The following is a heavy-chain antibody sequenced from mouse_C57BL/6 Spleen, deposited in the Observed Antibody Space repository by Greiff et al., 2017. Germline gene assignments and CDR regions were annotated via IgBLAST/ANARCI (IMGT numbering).Heavy chain of an antibody. Sequence: QVQLKQPGAELVMPGASVKLSCKASGYTFTSYWMHWVKQRPGQGLEWIGEIDPSASYTNYNQKFKGKSTLTVDKSSSTAYMQRSSLTSEDSAVYYCARRDWDPYYFDYWGQGTTLTVSS. D-gene: IGHD4-1*01. V-gene: IGHV1-69*01. J-gene: IGHJ2*01. CDR3: ARRDWDPYYFDY. CDR1: GYTFTSYW. CDR2: IDPSASYT.